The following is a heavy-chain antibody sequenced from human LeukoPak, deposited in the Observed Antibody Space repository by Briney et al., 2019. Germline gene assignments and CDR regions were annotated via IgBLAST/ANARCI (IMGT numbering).Heavy chain of an antibody. V-gene: IGHV3-11*04. D-gene: IGHD4-23*01. J-gene: IGHJ3*02. CDR1: GFTFSDYY. CDR2: ISSSGSTI. Sequence: PGGSLRLSCAASGFTFSDYYMSWIRQAPGKGLEWVSYISSSGSTIYYADSVKGRFTISRDNAKNSLYLQMNSLRAEDTAVYYCARTLTYGGNRGVGVDVLDIWGQGTMVTVSS. CDR3: ARTLTYGGNRGVGVDVLDI.